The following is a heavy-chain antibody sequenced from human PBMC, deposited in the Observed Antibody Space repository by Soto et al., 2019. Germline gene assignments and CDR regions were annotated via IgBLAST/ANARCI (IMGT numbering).Heavy chain of an antibody. V-gene: IGHV5-51*01. CDR2: IYPGDSDT. D-gene: IGHD1-1*01. CDR1: GDSFTSYW. J-gene: IGHJ4*02. Sequence: GESLKISCKGSGDSFTSYWIGWVRQMPGKGLEWMGIIYPGDSDTRYSPSFQGQVTISADKSISTAYLQWSSLKASDTAVYYCARDPLEWEQLLDYWGQGVLVTVSS. CDR3: ARDPLEWEQLLDY.